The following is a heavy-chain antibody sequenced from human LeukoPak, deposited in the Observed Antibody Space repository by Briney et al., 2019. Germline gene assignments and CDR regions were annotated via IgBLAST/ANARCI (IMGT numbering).Heavy chain of an antibody. V-gene: IGHV3-30*18. CDR3: AKDRGTPNEYYFDY. CDR1: GFTFSSYG. Sequence: GGTLRLSCAASGFTFSSYGMHWVRQAPGKGPEWEAVISYDGSNKYYADSVKGRFTISRDNSKNTLYLQMNSLRAEDTAVYYCAKDRGTPNEYYFDYWGQGTLVTVSS. D-gene: IGHD1-1*01. CDR2: ISYDGSNK. J-gene: IGHJ4*02.